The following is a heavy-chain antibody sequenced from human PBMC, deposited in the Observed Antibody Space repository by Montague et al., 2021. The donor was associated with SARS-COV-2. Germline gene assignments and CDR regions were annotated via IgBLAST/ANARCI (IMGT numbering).Heavy chain of an antibody. V-gene: IGHV4-39*01. CDR1: GGSISSSNYY. D-gene: IGHD3-3*01. J-gene: IGHJ3*02. CDR2: IYYSGST. CDR3: ARHSGRDTIFGVVIIFDAFDI. Sequence: SETLSLTCTVSGGSISSSNYYWGWIRQPPGKGLEWTGSIYYSGSTYYTPSLKSRVTISVGTSKNQFSLRLSSVTAADTAVYYCARHSGRDTIFGVVIIFDAFDIWGQGTMVTVSS.